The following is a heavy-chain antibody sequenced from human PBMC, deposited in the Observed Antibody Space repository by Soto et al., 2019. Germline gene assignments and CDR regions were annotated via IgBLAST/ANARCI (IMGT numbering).Heavy chain of an antibody. CDR3: ARGQEGATGLDY. Sequence: SETLSLTCAVYGGSFSGFYWSWIRQPPGKGLEWIGEINHSGSTNYNPSLKSRVTISVDTSKNQFSLKLSSVTAADTAVYYCARGQEGATGLDYWGQGTLVTVSS. V-gene: IGHV4-34*01. CDR1: GGSFSGFY. CDR2: INHSGST. D-gene: IGHD1-26*01. J-gene: IGHJ4*02.